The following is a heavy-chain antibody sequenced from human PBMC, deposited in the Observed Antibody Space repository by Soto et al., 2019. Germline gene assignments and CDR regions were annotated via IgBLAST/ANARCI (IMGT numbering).Heavy chain of an antibody. J-gene: IGHJ4*02. V-gene: IGHV1-69*13. D-gene: IGHD5-12*01. CDR3: ARDLVRRDGYNLFDY. CDR2: IIPIFGTA. Sequence: SVKVSCKASGGTFSSYAISWVRQAPGQGLEWMGGIIPIFGTANYAQKFQGRVTITADESTSTAYMELSSLRSEDTAVYYCARDLVRRDGYNLFDYWGQGTLVTVSS. CDR1: GGTFSSYA.